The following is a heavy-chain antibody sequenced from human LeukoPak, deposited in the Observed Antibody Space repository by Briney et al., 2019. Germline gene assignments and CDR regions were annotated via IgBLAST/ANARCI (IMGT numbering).Heavy chain of an antibody. J-gene: IGHJ3*02. CDR3: ARGRQNSGSYSDAFDI. CDR2: ISSSGSTI. V-gene: IGHV3-48*03. D-gene: IGHD1-26*01. CDR1: GFTFSSYE. Sequence: GGSLRLSCAVSGFTFSSYEMNWVRQAPGKGLEWVSYISSSGSTIYYTDSVKGRFTISRDNAKNSLYLQMDSLRAEDTAVYYCARGRQNSGSYSDAFDIWGQGTMVTVSS.